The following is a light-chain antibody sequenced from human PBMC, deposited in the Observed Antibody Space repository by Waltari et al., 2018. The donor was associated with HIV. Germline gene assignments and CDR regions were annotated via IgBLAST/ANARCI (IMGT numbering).Light chain of an antibody. Sequence: QSALTQPASVSGSPGQSITISCTGTSSDLGSYDLVSWYQQHPGKAPKVMIYEVRKRPSGVSNRFSGSKSGNTASLIISGLQAEDEADYYCCSYASGSTFVFGTGTKVTVL. CDR2: EVR. CDR3: CSYASGSTFV. J-gene: IGLJ1*01. CDR1: SSDLGSYDL. V-gene: IGLV2-23*02.